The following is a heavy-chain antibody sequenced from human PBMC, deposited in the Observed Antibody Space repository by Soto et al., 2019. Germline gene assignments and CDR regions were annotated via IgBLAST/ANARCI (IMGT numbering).Heavy chain of an antibody. CDR3: ASVRYSSSWFDWYFDL. CDR2: IWYDGSNK. V-gene: IGHV3-33*01. CDR1: GFTFSSYG. J-gene: IGHJ2*01. D-gene: IGHD6-13*01. Sequence: QVQLVESGGGVVQPGRSLRLSCAASGFTFSSYGMHWVRQAPGKGLEWVAVIWYDGSNKYYADSVKGRFTISRDNSKNTLCLQMNSLRAEDTAVYYCASVRYSSSWFDWYFDLWGRGTLVTVSS.